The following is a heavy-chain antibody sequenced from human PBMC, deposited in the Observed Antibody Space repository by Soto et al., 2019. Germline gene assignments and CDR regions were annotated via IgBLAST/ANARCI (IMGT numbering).Heavy chain of an antibody. J-gene: IGHJ4*02. Sequence: PSETLSLTCTVSGASISNYYWSWIRQPAGKGLECLGRIYASGTTTYNPSLRSRVTMSVDTSKNQFSLNLNSVTAADMAVYYCARESRSELGTVEYWGQGTLVTVSS. D-gene: IGHD1-1*01. V-gene: IGHV4-4*07. CDR2: IYASGTT. CDR1: GASISNYY. CDR3: ARESRSELGTVEY.